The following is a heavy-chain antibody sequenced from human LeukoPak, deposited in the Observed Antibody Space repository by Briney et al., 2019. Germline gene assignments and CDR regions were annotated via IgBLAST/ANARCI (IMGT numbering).Heavy chain of an antibody. CDR2: VSSGSSMI. V-gene: IGHV3-48*04. CDR3: TRVGYIDEGIDY. J-gene: IGHJ4*02. Sequence: GGSLRLSCVASGFTFSTDSMNWVRQAPGKGLEWVSYVSSGSSMIYYADSVKGRFTISRDNAKNSLYLQMNSLRAEDTAIYYCTRVGYIDEGIDYWGQGTLVTVSS. CDR1: GFTFSTDS. D-gene: IGHD5-24*01.